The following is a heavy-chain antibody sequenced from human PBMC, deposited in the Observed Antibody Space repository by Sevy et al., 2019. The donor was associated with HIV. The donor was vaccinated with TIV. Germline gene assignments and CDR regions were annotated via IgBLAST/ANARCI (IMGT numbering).Heavy chain of an antibody. CDR2: ISDSSATI. CDR1: GFTYS. CDR3: ASQRGGYERLYYFDS. J-gene: IGHJ4*02. D-gene: IGHD5-12*01. V-gene: IGHV3-48*01. Sequence: GGSLRLSCVASGFTYSMNWVRQAPGKGEWVSYISDSSATIHYADSVKGRFTISRDNAKNSLYLQMNTLRAEDTAVYYCASQRGGYERLYYFDSWGQGTLVTVSS.